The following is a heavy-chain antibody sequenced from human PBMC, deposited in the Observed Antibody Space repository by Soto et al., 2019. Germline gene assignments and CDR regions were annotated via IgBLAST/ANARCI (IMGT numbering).Heavy chain of an antibody. Sequence: SETLSLTCTVSGGSITSYFWTWIRQPPGKGLEWIGYTYHRGNTNYNPSLKSRVTFSVDTSKNQFSLKLSSVTAADTAVYYCARDKYYDSTGTFDYWGQGTLVNVSS. J-gene: IGHJ4*02. CDR3: ARDKYYDSTGTFDY. CDR2: TYHRGNT. D-gene: IGHD3-22*01. CDR1: GGSITSYF. V-gene: IGHV4-59*01.